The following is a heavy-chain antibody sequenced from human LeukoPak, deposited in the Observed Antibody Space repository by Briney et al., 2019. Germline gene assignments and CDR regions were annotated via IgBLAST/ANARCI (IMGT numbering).Heavy chain of an antibody. J-gene: IGHJ6*02. CDR1: GFTFSSYA. V-gene: IGHV3-23*01. CDR3: AKDQKYCSNINCQLGPRGYYDYYGMDV. Sequence: GASLRLSCAASGFTFSSYAMSWVRQAPGKGLEWVSGISSSGGSTYYADSVKGRFTISRDNSKNTLYLQMNSLRAEDTALYYCAKDQKYCSNINCQLGPRGYYDYYGMDVWGQGTTVTVSS. CDR2: ISSSGGST. D-gene: IGHD2-2*01.